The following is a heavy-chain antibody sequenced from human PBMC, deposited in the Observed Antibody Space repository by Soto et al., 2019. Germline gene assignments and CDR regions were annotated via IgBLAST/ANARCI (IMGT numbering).Heavy chain of an antibody. J-gene: IGHJ4*02. D-gene: IGHD2-8*01. CDR1: GFIFTDYS. V-gene: IGHV3-48*02. CDR3: AGGCNNGVCFGYK. CDR2: ITASTTTI. Sequence: VGSLRLSCVASGFIFTDYSVNWVRQAPVKGLEWVSFITASTTTIYYADSIKGRFTISRDNAKNTLYLQMNSLREEDTAVYYCAGGCNNGVCFGYKWGKGSLVTVSS.